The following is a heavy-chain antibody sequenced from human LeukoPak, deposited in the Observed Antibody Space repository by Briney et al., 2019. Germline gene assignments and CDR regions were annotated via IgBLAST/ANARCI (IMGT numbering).Heavy chain of an antibody. CDR2: TYYRSKRYK. Sequence: SQTLSLICAISGDSVSSHSDAWTWLSQSPSRGLEWLGSTYYRSKRYKDYAVYGNSRITINLDTSKIQFSLQLNSVTPEDTAVYYCARDLIPLYSSSRYAESDWFDPWGQGTLVTVSS. D-gene: IGHD6-13*01. CDR3: ARDLIPLYSSSRYAESDWFDP. CDR1: GDSVSSHSDA. J-gene: IGHJ5*02. V-gene: IGHV6-1*01.